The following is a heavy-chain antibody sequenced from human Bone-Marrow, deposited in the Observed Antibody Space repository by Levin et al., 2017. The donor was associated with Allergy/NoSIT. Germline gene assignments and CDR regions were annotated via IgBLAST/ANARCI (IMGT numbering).Heavy chain of an antibody. Sequence: SCAASGFTFNDYTMHWVRQAPQRGLEWVSLISWDASTTYYADSVRGRFTISRDNSKNALYLQMNSLTTEHTALYYCAKDLSPRIAVTGNIEYWGQGTLVTVSS. CDR1: GFTFNDYT. CDR3: AKDLSPRIAVTGNIEY. J-gene: IGHJ4*02. V-gene: IGHV3-43*01. CDR2: ISWDASTT. D-gene: IGHD6-19*01.